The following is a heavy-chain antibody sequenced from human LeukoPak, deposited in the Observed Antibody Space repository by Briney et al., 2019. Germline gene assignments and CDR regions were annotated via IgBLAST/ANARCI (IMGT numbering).Heavy chain of an antibody. CDR2: IYYSGST. J-gene: IGHJ4*02. CDR1: GGSLNTYF. CDR3: ARHGRDRARGFDY. Sequence: PSETLSLTCTVSGGSLNTYFWSWIRQPPGKGLEGIGYIYYSGSTNHTPSLRSRVTISVDTSTNPFSLKLHSVTAADTAVYFCARHGRDRARGFDYWGQGTLVTVSS. D-gene: IGHD2-21*01. V-gene: IGHV4-59*08.